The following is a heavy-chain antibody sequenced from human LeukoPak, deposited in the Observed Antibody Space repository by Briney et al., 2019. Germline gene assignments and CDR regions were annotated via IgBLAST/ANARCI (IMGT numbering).Heavy chain of an antibody. V-gene: IGHV3-21*01. CDR1: GFTFSSYS. J-gene: IGHJ4*02. D-gene: IGHD1-26*01. Sequence: PGGSLRLSCAASGFTFSSYSMNWVRQAPGKGLEWVSSISSSSSYIYYADSVKGRFTISRDNAKNSLYLQMNSLRAEDTAVYYCARALVGATRRRDCWGQGTLVTVSS. CDR2: ISSSSSYI. CDR3: ARALVGATRRRDC.